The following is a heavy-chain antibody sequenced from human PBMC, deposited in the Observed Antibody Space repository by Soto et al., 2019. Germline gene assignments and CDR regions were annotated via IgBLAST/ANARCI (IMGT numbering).Heavy chain of an antibody. J-gene: IGHJ5*02. V-gene: IGHV6-1*01. Sequence: SQTLSLTCAISGVSVSSNSAAWNWIRQSPSRGLEWLGRTYYRSKWYNDYAVSVKSRITINPDTSKNQFSLQLNSVTPEDTAVYYCAREFRVRSVRAQTAGRNWFDPWGEGTLVTVSS. CDR3: AREFRVRSVRAQTAGRNWFDP. CDR2: TYYRSKWYN. D-gene: IGHD1-1*01. CDR1: GVSVSSNSAA.